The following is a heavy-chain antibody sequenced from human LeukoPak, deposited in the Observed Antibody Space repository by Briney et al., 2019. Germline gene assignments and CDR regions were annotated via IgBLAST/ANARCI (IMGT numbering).Heavy chain of an antibody. J-gene: IGHJ4*02. CDR2: IRYDGSNK. D-gene: IGHD3-22*01. V-gene: IGHV3-30*02. CDR1: GFTFSSYG. CDR3: AFRVYYDSSGDDY. Sequence: GGSLRLSCAASGFTFSSYGMHWVRQAPGKGLEWVAFIRYDGSNKYYADSVKGRFTISRDNSKNTLYLQMNSLRAEDTAVYYCAFRVYYDSSGDDYWGQGTLVTVAS.